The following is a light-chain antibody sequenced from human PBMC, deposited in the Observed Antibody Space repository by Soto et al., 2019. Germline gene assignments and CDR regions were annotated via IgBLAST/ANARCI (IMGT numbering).Light chain of an antibody. Sequence: DIQMTQSPSSLSASGGDRVTITCRASQSISSYLNWYQQKPGKAPKLLIYAASNLQSGVPSRFSGSGSETGFTLTIGSLEPQDFENSYYQQRKAFGQGTKVEIK. CDR1: QSISSY. CDR3: QQRKA. J-gene: IGKJ1*01. V-gene: IGKV1-39*01. CDR2: AAS.